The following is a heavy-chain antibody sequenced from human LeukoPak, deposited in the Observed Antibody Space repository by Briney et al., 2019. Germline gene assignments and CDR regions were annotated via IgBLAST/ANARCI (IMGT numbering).Heavy chain of an antibody. J-gene: IGHJ4*02. CDR1: GFTFSSYG. D-gene: IGHD1-26*01. CDR2: IRYDGSNK. Sequence: GGSLRLSCAASGFTFSSYGMHWVRQAPGKGLEWVAFIRYDGSNKYYADSVKGRSTISRDNSKNTLYLQMNSLRTEDTAVYYCARVRSGSYYVDYWGQGTLVTVSS. V-gene: IGHV3-30*02. CDR3: ARVRSGSYYVDY.